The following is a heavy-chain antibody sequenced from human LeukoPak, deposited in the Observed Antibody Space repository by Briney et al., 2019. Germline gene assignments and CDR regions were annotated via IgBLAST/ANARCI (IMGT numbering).Heavy chain of an antibody. CDR3: VKGFPHYDDSSGFGAFDV. D-gene: IGHD3-22*01. Sequence: GGSLRLSCSASGFTFSFYAMGWVRQAPGKGLEYVSAISSNGGNTYYADSVKGRFTISRDNSKNTLYLQMNSLRADDTAVYYCVKGFPHYDDSSGFGAFDVWGQGTIVTVSS. CDR2: ISSNGGNT. CDR1: GFTFSFYA. V-gene: IGHV3-64D*09. J-gene: IGHJ3*01.